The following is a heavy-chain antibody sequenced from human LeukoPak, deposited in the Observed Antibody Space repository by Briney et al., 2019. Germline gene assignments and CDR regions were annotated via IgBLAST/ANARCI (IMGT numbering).Heavy chain of an antibody. CDR1: GFTFSSYW. J-gene: IGHJ6*02. CDR3: ARGGGLDV. Sequence: GGSLRLSCAASGFTFSSYWMDWVRQAPGKGLEWVASINHNGNVNYYVDSVKGRFTISRDNAKNSLYLQMSNLRAEDTAVYFCARGGGLDVWGQGATVTVSS. CDR2: INHNGNVN. D-gene: IGHD3-16*01. V-gene: IGHV3-7*03.